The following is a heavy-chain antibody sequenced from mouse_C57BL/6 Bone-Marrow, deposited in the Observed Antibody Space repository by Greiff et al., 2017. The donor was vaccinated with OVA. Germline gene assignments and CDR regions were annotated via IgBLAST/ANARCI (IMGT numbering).Heavy chain of an antibody. CDR1: GYAFSSYW. CDR2: IYPGDGDT. J-gene: IGHJ1*03. D-gene: IGHD1-1*01. Sequence: VQLQQSGAELVKPGASVKISCKASGYAFSSYWMNWVKQRPGKGLEWIGQIYPGDGDTNYNGKFKGKATLTADKSSSTAYMQLSSLTSEDSAVYFCASPITTVVEEYFDVWGTGTTVTVSS. V-gene: IGHV1-80*01. CDR3: ASPITTVVEEYFDV.